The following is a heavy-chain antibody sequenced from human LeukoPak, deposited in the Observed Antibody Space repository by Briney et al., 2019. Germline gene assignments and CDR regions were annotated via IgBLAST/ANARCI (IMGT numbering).Heavy chain of an antibody. CDR2: ISNTGGTM. CDR1: GFMFSTYG. D-gene: IGHD3-22*01. CDR3: ARGYYSLGYFDY. Sequence: GGSLRLSCAASGFMFSTYGMNWVRQAPGKGLEWVSYISNTGGTMYYADSVKGRFTISRDNAKNSLFLQMNSLRDEDTAVYYCARGYYSLGYFDYWGQGALVTVSS. J-gene: IGHJ4*02. V-gene: IGHV3-48*02.